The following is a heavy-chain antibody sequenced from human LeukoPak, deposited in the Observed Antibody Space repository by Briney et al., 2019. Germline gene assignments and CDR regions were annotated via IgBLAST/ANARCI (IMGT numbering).Heavy chain of an antibody. Sequence: ASVKVSCKASGYTFTSYAMHWVRQAPGQRLEWMGWINAGNGNTKYSQKFQGRVTITRDTSASTAYMELSSLRSEDTAVYYCAREYSRLKTTNAFDIWGQGTMVTVSS. V-gene: IGHV1-3*01. CDR1: GYTFTSYA. CDR3: AREYSRLKTTNAFDI. D-gene: IGHD2-15*01. J-gene: IGHJ3*02. CDR2: INAGNGNT.